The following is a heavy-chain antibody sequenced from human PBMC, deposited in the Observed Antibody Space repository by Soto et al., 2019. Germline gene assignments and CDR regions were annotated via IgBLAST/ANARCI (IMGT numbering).Heavy chain of an antibody. CDR2: MNPNSGNT. Sequence: QVQLVQSGAEVKKPGASVKVSCKASGYTFTSYDINWVRQATGQGLEWMGWMNPNSGNTGYAQKFQSRVPMTRNTSISTAYMELSSLRSEDTAVYYCASPARNYDFWSGYSFDIWGQGTMVTVSS. D-gene: IGHD3-3*01. CDR3: ASPARNYDFWSGYSFDI. V-gene: IGHV1-8*01. CDR1: GYTFTSYD. J-gene: IGHJ3*02.